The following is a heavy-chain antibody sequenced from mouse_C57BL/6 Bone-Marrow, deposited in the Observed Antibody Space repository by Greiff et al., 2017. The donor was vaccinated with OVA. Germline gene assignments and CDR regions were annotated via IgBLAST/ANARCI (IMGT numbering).Heavy chain of an antibody. CDR1: GYTFTSYW. J-gene: IGHJ3*01. CDR3: ARQATGTGCGFAY. D-gene: IGHD3-2*02. CDR2: IDPSDSYT. V-gene: IGHV1-69*01. Sequence: QVQLQQPGAELVMPGASVKLSCKASGYTFTSYWMHWVKQRPGQGLEWIGEIDPSDSYTNYNQKFKGKSTLTVDKSSSTAYMQLSSLTSEDSAVYYCARQATGTGCGFAYWGQGTLVTVSA.